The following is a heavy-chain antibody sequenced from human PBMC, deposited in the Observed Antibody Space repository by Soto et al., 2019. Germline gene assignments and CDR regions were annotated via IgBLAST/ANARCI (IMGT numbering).Heavy chain of an antibody. CDR3: ARESDSGCYYFDY. CDR2: IYNSGST. Sequence: LSLTCTVSGGSVSSGSYYWSWIRQPPGKGLEWIGYIYNSGSTNYNPSLKSRVTISVDTSKNHFSLRMSSVTAADTAVYYCARESDSGCYYFDYWGRGTLVTVSS. CDR1: GGSVSSGSYY. D-gene: IGHD3-10*01. J-gene: IGHJ4*02. V-gene: IGHV4-61*03.